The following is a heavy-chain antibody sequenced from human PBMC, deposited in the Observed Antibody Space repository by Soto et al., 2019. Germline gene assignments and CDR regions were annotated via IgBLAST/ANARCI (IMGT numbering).Heavy chain of an antibody. V-gene: IGHV3-23*01. Sequence: EVQLLESGGGLVQPGGSLRLSCAASGFTFNNYAMTWVRQAPGKGLEWVSAISGGGDTTSYADSVKGRFTVSRDGSKNTLYLQMSSLRAEDTALYYCARETMVRGGITLPPDYWGQGSLVTVSS. CDR1: GFTFNNYA. J-gene: IGHJ4*02. D-gene: IGHD3-10*01. CDR3: ARETMVRGGITLPPDY. CDR2: ISGGGDTT.